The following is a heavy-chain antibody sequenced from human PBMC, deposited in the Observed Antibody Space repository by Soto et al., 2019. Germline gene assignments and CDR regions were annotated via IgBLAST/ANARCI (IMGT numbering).Heavy chain of an antibody. V-gene: IGHV3-74*01. CDR1: GFTFSSYW. CDR2: INSDGSST. CDR3: ARMGPCDCSGGSCYDFGYFDY. J-gene: IGHJ4*02. Sequence: EVQLVESGGGLVQPGGSLRLSCAASGFTFSSYWMHWVRQAPGKGLVWVSRINSDGSSTSYADSVKGRFTISRDNAKNTLELQMNSLRDEDTAVYYCARMGPCDCSGGSCYDFGYFDYWGQGTLVTVSS. D-gene: IGHD2-15*01.